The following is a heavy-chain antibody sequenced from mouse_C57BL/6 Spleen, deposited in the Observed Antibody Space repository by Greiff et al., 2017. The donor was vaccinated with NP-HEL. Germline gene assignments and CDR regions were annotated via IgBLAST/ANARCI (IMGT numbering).Heavy chain of an antibody. Sequence: QVQLQQSGAELARPGASVKLSCKASGYTFTSYGISWVKQRPGQGLEWIGAICPRSGNTYYTEKVKGKATLTADNSSSNAYMELRSLTSEDSAVYFCARRQIYYDYDWVYFDVWGTGTTVTVSS. CDR3: ARRQIYYDYDWVYFDV. J-gene: IGHJ1*03. CDR2: ICPRSGNT. V-gene: IGHV1-81*01. D-gene: IGHD2-4*01. CDR1: GYTFTSYG.